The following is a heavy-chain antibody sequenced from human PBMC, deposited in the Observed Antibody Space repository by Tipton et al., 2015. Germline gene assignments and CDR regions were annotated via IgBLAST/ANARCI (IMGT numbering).Heavy chain of an antibody. D-gene: IGHD3-3*01. CDR1: GFSFSKYG. CDR3: AKERGDYWTQFDY. Sequence: GSLRLSCAASGFSFSKYGMSWVRQAPGKGLEWVSAITVSGVDTYYADSVKGRFTISRDNSKNTLYVQMDSLRPDDTAVYYCAKERGDYWTQFDYWGQGTLVTVSS. V-gene: IGHV3-23*01. J-gene: IGHJ4*02. CDR2: ITVSGVDT.